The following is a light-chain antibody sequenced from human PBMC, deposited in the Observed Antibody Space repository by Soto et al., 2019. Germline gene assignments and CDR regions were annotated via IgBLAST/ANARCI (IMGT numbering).Light chain of an antibody. CDR1: QGIGTA. V-gene: IGKV1-13*02. CDR3: QQFNTRPLT. Sequence: IQLTQSPSTLSASVGDRVTITCRASQGIGTALAWYHQRPGNSPDLLVHDASTLQSGVPSRFSGSGSETDFSLTISGLQPEDFGHYYCQQFNTRPLTFGGGTRVEIK. CDR2: DAS. J-gene: IGKJ4*01.